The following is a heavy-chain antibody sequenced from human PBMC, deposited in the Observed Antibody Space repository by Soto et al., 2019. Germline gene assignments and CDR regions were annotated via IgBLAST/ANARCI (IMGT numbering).Heavy chain of an antibody. D-gene: IGHD5-18*01. V-gene: IGHV3-30-3*01. CDR1: GFTFNNYA. Sequence: QVQLVESGGGVVQPGRSLRLSCAASGFTFNNYAMQWVRQAPGKGLEWVALISYDGSNKYYADSVKGRFTISRDNSKNTLYLQMNSRIAEDTAVYYCARDPLWGTAMVLWYFDLWGRGTLVTVSS. CDR2: ISYDGSNK. J-gene: IGHJ2*01. CDR3: ARDPLWGTAMVLWYFDL.